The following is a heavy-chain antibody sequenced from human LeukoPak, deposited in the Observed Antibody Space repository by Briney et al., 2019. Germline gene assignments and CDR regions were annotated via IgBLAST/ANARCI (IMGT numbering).Heavy chain of an antibody. Sequence: GGSLRLSCAASGFTFSSYAMSWVRQAPGQGLEWVSTLSDSGGDTYYADSVKGRFTISRDNSKNTLYLQMTSLRVEDTAVYYCAKSIRAYYYMDVWGKGTTVTVSS. J-gene: IGHJ6*03. CDR1: GFTFSSYA. CDR2: LSDSGGDT. V-gene: IGHV3-23*01. CDR3: AKSIRAYYYMDV.